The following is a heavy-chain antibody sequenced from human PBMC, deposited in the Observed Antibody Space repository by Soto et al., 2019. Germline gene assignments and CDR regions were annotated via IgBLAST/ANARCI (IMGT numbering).Heavy chain of an antibody. Sequence: ASVKVSCKASGYTFTGYGISWVRQAPGQGLEWMGWISVYNGNTNYAQKLQGRVTMTTDTSTSTAYMELRSLRSDDTAVYYCALLQSGIAAAGTTYYYYYGMDVWGQGTTVTVSS. CDR1: GYTFTGYG. CDR3: ALLQSGIAAAGTTYYYYYGMDV. V-gene: IGHV1-18*01. CDR2: ISVYNGNT. J-gene: IGHJ6*02. D-gene: IGHD6-13*01.